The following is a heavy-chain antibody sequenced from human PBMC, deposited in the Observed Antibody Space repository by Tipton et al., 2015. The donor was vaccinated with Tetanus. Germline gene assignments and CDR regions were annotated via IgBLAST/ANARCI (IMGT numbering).Heavy chain of an antibody. CDR1: GFTFRSYA. Sequence: SLRLSCAASGFTFRSYAMHWVRQVPGKGLEWVAFISYDGTDTNYADSVKGRFTISRDNSKDTLYLQMNSLSAEDTAVYYCARDIAIVRARDWYFDVWGRGTLVTVSS. V-gene: IGHV3-30*03. D-gene: IGHD2/OR15-2a*01. CDR3: ARDIAIVRARDWYFDV. J-gene: IGHJ2*01. CDR2: ISYDGTDT.